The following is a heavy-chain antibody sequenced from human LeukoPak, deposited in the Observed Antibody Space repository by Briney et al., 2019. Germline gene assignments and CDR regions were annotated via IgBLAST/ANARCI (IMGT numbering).Heavy chain of an antibody. CDR2: IWYDGSIK. V-gene: IGHV3-33*01. Sequence: PGGSLRLSCAASGFTYSSYGMHWVRQAPGKGLEWVALIWYDGSIKYYEDSVKGRFTISRDNSKSTLYLQMNSLRAEDTAVYYCARDQADGDYYFDYWGQGTLVTVSS. J-gene: IGHJ4*02. CDR3: ARDQADGDYYFDY. D-gene: IGHD4-17*01. CDR1: GFTYSSYG.